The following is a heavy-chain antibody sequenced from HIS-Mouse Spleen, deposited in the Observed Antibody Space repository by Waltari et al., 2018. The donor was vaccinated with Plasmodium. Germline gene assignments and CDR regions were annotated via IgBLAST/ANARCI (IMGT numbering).Heavy chain of an antibody. J-gene: IGHJ2*01. D-gene: IGHD6-13*01. CDR2: IKQDGSEK. CDR1: VFTFSSYW. Sequence: EVQLVESGGGLVQPGGYLRLSCAASVFTFSSYWMSWVRQDPGKGLEWVANIKQDGSEKYYVDSVKGRFTISRDNAKNSLYLQMNSLRAEDTAVYYCASSWYWYFDLWGRGTLVTVSS. V-gene: IGHV3-7*01. CDR3: ASSWYWYFDL.